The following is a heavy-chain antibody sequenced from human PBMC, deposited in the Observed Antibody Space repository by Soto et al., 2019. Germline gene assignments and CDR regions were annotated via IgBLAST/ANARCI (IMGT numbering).Heavy chain of an antibody. Sequence: GGSLRLSCTSSRLTFGDYAMTGLRQDPGKGLEWVGFIRSKAYGGTTEYAASVKGRFTISRDDSKSIAYLQMNSLKTEDTAVYYCTRDLKRSGQAYYHILTGYYNEYGYLEYWGQGTLVPVSS. CDR2: IRSKAYGGTT. V-gene: IGHV3-49*03. J-gene: IGHJ4*02. CDR3: TRDLKRSGQAYYHILTGYYNEYGYLEY. D-gene: IGHD3-9*01. CDR1: RLTFGDYA.